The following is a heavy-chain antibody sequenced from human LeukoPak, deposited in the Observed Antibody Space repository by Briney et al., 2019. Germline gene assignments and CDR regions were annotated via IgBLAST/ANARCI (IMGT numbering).Heavy chain of an antibody. CDR3: AKTGVGYCTGGSCSAADY. CDR2: ISGSGGST. D-gene: IGHD2-15*01. V-gene: IGHV3-23*01. J-gene: IGHJ4*02. Sequence: GGSRRLSCAASGFTFSSYAMSWVRQAPGKGLGWVSAISGSGGSTNYADSVKGRFTISRDNSKNTLYLQMNSLRAEDTAVFYCAKTGVGYCTGGSCSAADYWGQGTLVTVSS. CDR1: GFTFSSYA.